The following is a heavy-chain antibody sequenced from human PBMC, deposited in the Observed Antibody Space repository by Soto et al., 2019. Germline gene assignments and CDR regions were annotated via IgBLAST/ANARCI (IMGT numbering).Heavy chain of an antibody. J-gene: IGHJ4*02. D-gene: IGHD3-22*01. Sequence: EVQLVESGGGLVQPGGSLRLSCAASGFTFSTYSMNWVRQAPGKGLEWVSYISSSSSTIFYTDSVKGRFTVSRDNAKNSLYLQMNSLRAADTAVYYCARPPYYYDSSGPPAYWGQGTLVTVSS. V-gene: IGHV3-48*01. CDR1: GFTFSTYS. CDR2: ISSSSSTI. CDR3: ARPPYYYDSSGPPAY.